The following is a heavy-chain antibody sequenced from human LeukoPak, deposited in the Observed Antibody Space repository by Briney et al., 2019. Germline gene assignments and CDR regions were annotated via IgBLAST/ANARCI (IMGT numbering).Heavy chain of an antibody. J-gene: IGHJ5*02. CDR2: IYYSGST. Sequence: SETLSLTCTVSGGSITGYFWSWIRQPPGKRLEWIGSIYYSGSTYYNPSLKSRVTISVDTSKNQFSLRLSSVTAADTAVYYCARDGVPTKNWFDPWGQGTLVTVSS. D-gene: IGHD3-3*01. V-gene: IGHV4-59*05. CDR1: GGSITGYF. CDR3: ARDGVPTKNWFDP.